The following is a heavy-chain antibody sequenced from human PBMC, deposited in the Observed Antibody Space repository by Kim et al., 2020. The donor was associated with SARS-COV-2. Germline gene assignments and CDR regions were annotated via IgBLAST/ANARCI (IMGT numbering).Heavy chain of an antibody. D-gene: IGHD2-21*01. CDR3: MKGGWGSIWDH. J-gene: IGHJ4*02. Sequence: GGSLRLSCTTSGFTFTGYAMSWVRQAPAKGLEWVSSIDGSDGTTYYVDSVKGRFTISRDNSKNTLYLQMSTLRADDTAVYYCMKGGWGSIWDHWGQGTLVTVSS. V-gene: IGHV3-23*01. CDR1: GFTFTGYA. CDR2: IDGSDGTT.